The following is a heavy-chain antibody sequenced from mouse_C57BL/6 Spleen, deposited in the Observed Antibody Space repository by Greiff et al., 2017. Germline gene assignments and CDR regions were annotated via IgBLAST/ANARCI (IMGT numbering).Heavy chain of an antibody. Sequence: VQLQQSGPELVKPGASVKIPCKASGYTFTDYNMDWVKQSHGKSLEWIGDINPNNGGTIYNQKFKGKATLTVDKSSSTAYMELRSLTSEDTAVYYCARSHYVRILAYWGQGTLVTVSA. CDR1: GYTFTDYN. D-gene: IGHD1-1*01. CDR2: INPNNGGT. V-gene: IGHV1-18*01. J-gene: IGHJ3*01. CDR3: ARSHYVRILAY.